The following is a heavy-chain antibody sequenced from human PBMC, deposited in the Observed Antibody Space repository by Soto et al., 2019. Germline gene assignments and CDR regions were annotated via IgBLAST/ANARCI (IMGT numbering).Heavy chain of an antibody. CDR3: ARDDRSAFDY. CDR2: ISYDGSNK. D-gene: IGHD6-25*01. V-gene: IGHV3-30-3*01. J-gene: IGHJ4*02. CDR1: GFTFSSYA. Sequence: GGSLRLSCAASGFTFSSYAMHWVRQAPGKGLEWVAVISYDGSNKYYADSVKGRFTISRDNSKNTLCLQMNSLRAEDTAVYYCARDDRSAFDYWGQGTLVTVSS.